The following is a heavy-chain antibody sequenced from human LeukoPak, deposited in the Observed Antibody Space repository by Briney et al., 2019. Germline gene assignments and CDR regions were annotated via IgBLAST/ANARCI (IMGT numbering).Heavy chain of an antibody. V-gene: IGHV3-23*01. Sequence: PGGSLRLSCAPSGFTFSNYAMSWVRQAPGKGLEWVSVISGSGVTTDYADSVMGRSTISRDNSRNALYLQLDRLRAEDTAIYFCAKGLWGAYYYGMDVWGQGTTVTVAS. CDR3: AKGLWGAYYYGMDV. D-gene: IGHD3-16*01. CDR2: ISGSGVTT. J-gene: IGHJ6*02. CDR1: GFTFSNYA.